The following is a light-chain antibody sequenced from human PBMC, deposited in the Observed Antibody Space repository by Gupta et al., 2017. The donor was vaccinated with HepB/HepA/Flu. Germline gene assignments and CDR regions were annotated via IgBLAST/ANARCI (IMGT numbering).Light chain of an antibody. J-gene: IGLJ2*01. CDR3: SAYTSSSSV. Sequence: QSALPQPASVSGSPSRSITSACTGTSSDVGGYNYVYWYQQHPGKAPNLMIYDVSNRPAGGSNRFSGSKSGNTASLTISGHQAEDEADYYCSAYTSSSSVFGGGTKLTVL. CDR1: SSDVGGYNY. CDR2: DVS. V-gene: IGLV2-14*01.